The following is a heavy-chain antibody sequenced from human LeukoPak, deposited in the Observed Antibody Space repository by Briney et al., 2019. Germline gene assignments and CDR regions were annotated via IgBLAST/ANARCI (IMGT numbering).Heavy chain of an antibody. J-gene: IGHJ6*03. CDR3: ARGLRDEERHYGYYYMDV. CDR1: GDSVSGYY. D-gene: IGHD3-22*01. V-gene: IGHV4-4*09. Sequence: SDTLSLTCTVSGDSVSGYYGSWIRQPPGKGLEWIGYFYTSANTNYNPSLKSRVTMSVDTSKNQFSLKLTSATAADTAVYYCARGLRDEERHYGYYYMDVWGKGTTVTVSS. CDR2: FYTSANT.